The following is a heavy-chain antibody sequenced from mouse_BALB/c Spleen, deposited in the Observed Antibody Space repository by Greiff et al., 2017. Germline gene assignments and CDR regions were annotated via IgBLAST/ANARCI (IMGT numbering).Heavy chain of an antibody. Sequence: QVQLQQSGAELARPGASVKMSCKASGYTFTSYTMHWVKQRPGQGLEWIGYINPSSGYTNYNQKFKDKATLTADKSSSTAYMQLSSLTSEDSAVYYCARTHDYDLYYAMDYWGQGTSVTVSS. CDR1: GYTFTSYT. D-gene: IGHD2-4*01. CDR2: INPSSGYT. J-gene: IGHJ4*01. CDR3: ARTHDYDLYYAMDY. V-gene: IGHV1-4*01.